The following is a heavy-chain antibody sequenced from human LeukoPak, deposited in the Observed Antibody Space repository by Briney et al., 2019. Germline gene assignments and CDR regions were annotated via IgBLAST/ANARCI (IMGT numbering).Heavy chain of an antibody. D-gene: IGHD3-22*01. CDR1: GFTFSSYA. CDR3: ARGLDTYITMIVWLWFDP. J-gene: IGHJ5*02. V-gene: IGHV3-23*01. CDR2: ISGSGGST. Sequence: PGGSLRLSCAASGFTFSSYAMSWVRQAPGKGLEWVSAISGSGGSTYYADSVKGRFTISRDNAKNSLSLQMNSLRAEDTAVYYCARGLDTYITMIVWLWFDPWGQGALVTVSS.